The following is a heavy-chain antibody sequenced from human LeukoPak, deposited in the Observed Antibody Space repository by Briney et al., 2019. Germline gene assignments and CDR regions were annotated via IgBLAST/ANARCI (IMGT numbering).Heavy chain of an antibody. Sequence: ASVKVSCKASGGTFSSYAISWVRQAPGQGLEWMGRIIPILGITNYAQKFQGRVTITADKSTSTAYMELSSLRSEDTAVYYCARHDQIGRPFDYWGQGTLVTVSS. V-gene: IGHV1-69*04. CDR2: IIPILGIT. CDR1: GGTFSSYA. D-gene: IGHD2-2*01. CDR3: ARHDQIGRPFDY. J-gene: IGHJ4*02.